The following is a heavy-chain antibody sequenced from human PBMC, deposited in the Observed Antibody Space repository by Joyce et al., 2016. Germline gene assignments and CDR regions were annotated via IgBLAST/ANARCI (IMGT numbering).Heavy chain of an antibody. V-gene: IGHV1-2*02. CDR3: ARETGRGGTVVVVSAALGY. CDR2: INPKGGGT. CDR1: GYSFTDYF. D-gene: IGHD2-15*01. Sequence: QVQLVQSGAEVKKAGASVKVSCKASGYSFTDYFMHWVRQAPGQGLEGMGWINPKGGGTNYEQKFEGRVAMTSDTSLSTAYMELSRLRSDDTAVYFCARETGRGGTVVVVSAALGYWGQGTLVAVSS. J-gene: IGHJ4*02.